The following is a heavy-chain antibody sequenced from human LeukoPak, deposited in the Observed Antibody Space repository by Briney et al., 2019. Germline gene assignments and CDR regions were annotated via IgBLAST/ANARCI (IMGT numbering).Heavy chain of an antibody. V-gene: IGHV3-23*01. CDR1: GFTFSSYA. Sequence: GGSLRLSCAASGFTFSSYAMNWVRQAAGKGLEWVSTISANAGRTYYADSVRGRFTISRDNSKDTMYLQMNSLRAEDTALYYCAKELGGAVAGPLDYWGQGTLVTVSS. CDR2: ISANAGRT. CDR3: AKELGGAVAGPLDY. D-gene: IGHD6-19*01. J-gene: IGHJ4*02.